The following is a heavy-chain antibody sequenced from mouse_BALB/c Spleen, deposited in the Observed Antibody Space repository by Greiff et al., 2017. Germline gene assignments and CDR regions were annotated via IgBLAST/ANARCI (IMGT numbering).Heavy chain of an antibody. V-gene: IGHV1S81*02. CDR1: GYTFTSYW. J-gene: IGHJ3*01. CDR2: INPSNGRT. Sequence: QVQLQQPGAELVKPGASVKLSCKASGYTFTSYWMHWVKQRPGQGLEWLGEINPSNGRTNYNEKFKSKATLTVDKSSSTASMQLSSLTSEDSAVYYCARRGGYYPWFAYWGQGTLVTVSA. D-gene: IGHD2-3*01. CDR3: ARRGGYYPWFAY.